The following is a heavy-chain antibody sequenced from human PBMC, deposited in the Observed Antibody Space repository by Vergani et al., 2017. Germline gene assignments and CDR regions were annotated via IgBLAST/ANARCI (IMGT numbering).Heavy chain of an antibody. Sequence: EVQLLESGGGLVQPGGSLRLSCAASGFTFSSYAMGWVRQAPGKGLEWVSAIRGSGGSTSYADSVKGRFTISRDNSKDTLYLQMNSLRGDDTAVYYGAKALAGSIWYFDLWGRGTLVTVSS. CDR3: AKALAGSIWYFDL. CDR2: IRGSGGST. J-gene: IGHJ2*01. D-gene: IGHD3-10*01. CDR1: GFTFSSYA. V-gene: IGHV3-23*01.